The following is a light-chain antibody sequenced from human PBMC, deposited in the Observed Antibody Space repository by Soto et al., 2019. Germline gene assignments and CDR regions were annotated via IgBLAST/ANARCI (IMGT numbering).Light chain of an antibody. J-gene: IGLJ1*01. V-gene: IGLV2-14*03. CDR2: EVS. Sequence: QSVLTQPASVSGSPGQSITISCTGTSSDVGAYDYVSWYQQHPDKAPKLMIYEVSNRPSGVSNRFSGSKSVNTATLTISGLQAEDGADYYCSSYTSSSTRVFGTGTKVTVL. CDR1: SSDVGAYDY. CDR3: SSYTSSSTRV.